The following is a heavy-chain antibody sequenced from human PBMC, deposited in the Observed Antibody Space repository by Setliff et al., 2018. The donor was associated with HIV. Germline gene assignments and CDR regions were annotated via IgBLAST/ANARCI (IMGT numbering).Heavy chain of an antibody. CDR2: INAVNGNK. Sequence: GASVKVSCKASGYTFSGYAMHWGRQAPGQRLEWMGWINAVNGNKKYSQKFQGRVTFTTDASASTAYMELLSLRSDDTAVYYCARGPLGDTSGWFFDFWGQGTLVTVSS. D-gene: IGHD6-19*01. V-gene: IGHV1-3*01. CDR1: GYTFSGYA. CDR3: ARGPLGDTSGWFFDF. J-gene: IGHJ4*02.